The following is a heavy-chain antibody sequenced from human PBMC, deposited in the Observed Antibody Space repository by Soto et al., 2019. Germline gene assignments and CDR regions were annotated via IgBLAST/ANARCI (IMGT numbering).Heavy chain of an antibody. V-gene: IGHV3-11*01. CDR2: ISSSGNII. CDR3: ARDLGYYASDGYFDY. Sequence: PGGSLRLSCAGSGFTFSDYYMSWIRQAPGKGLVWVSYISSSGNIIYYADSVKGRFTISRDNAKNSLYLQMNSLRAEDTAVYYCARDLGYYASDGYFDYWGQGTLVTVSS. D-gene: IGHD3-22*01. CDR1: GFTFSDYY. J-gene: IGHJ4*02.